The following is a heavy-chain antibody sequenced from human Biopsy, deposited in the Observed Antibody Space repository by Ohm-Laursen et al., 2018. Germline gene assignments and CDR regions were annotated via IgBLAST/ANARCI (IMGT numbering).Heavy chain of an antibody. V-gene: IGHV1-18*04. Sequence: ASVKVSCNTSDYTFYSYGITWVRRAPGQGLEWMGWITADEKNSAPKFQGRVTMTTDMSTSTAYMELRGLKSDDTAVYYCARVFGGAYYSYAFDIWGQGTLVIVSS. J-gene: IGHJ3*02. CDR1: DYTFYSYG. CDR2: ITADEK. CDR3: ARVFGGAYYSYAFDI. D-gene: IGHD1-26*01.